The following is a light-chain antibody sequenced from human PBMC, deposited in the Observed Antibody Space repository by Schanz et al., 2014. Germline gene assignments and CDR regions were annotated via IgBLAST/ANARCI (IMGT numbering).Light chain of an antibody. Sequence: EIVLTQSPGTLSLSPGERGTISCRASQSVDRNYFAWYQQRPGQAPRLLISGASTRATGVPARFSGSGSGTEFTLTISSLQSEDFAVYYCQQHDNWPVTFGGGTKVEIK. CDR1: QSVDRN. V-gene: IGKV3-15*01. CDR2: GAS. CDR3: QQHDNWPVT. J-gene: IGKJ4*01.